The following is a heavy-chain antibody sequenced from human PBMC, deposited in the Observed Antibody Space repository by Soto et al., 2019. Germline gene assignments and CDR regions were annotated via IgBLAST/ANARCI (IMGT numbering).Heavy chain of an antibody. J-gene: IGHJ6*02. D-gene: IGHD2-2*01. CDR1: GYTFTGYY. Sequence: QVQLLQSGADVKTPGASVRVSCKASGYTFTGYYVHWVREAPGQGLEWMGWINPETGGTSYAQKFQDRVTLSRDTSINTADRELSRLRFDDAAVYFCARERYQVISDGMDVWGQGTTVTVSS. CDR3: ARERYQVISDGMDV. CDR2: INPETGGT. V-gene: IGHV1-2*02.